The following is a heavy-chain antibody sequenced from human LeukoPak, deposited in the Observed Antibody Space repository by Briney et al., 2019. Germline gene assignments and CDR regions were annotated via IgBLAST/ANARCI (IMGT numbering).Heavy chain of an antibody. J-gene: IGHJ4*02. V-gene: IGHV4-4*02. CDR1: GDSINSLDL. CDR3: ARVLRYYDFWSGYYNPSQFDY. Sequence: SETLSLTCTVSGDSINSLDLWSWVRQPPGKGLEWIGEINHSGSTNYNPSLKSRVTISVDTSKNQFSLKLSSVTAADTAVYYCARVLRYYDFWSGYYNPSQFDYWGQGTLVTVSS. D-gene: IGHD3-3*01. CDR2: INHSGST.